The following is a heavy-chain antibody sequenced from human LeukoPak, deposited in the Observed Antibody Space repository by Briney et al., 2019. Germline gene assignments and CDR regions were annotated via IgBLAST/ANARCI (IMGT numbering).Heavy chain of an antibody. V-gene: IGHV3-9*01. D-gene: IGHD2-15*01. J-gene: IGHJ4*02. CDR2: ISWNSGSI. CDR1: GFTFDDYA. CDR3: ARQTLGYCSGGSCYGLDY. Sequence: GGSLRLSCAASGFTFDDYAMHWVRQAPGKGLEWVSGISWNSGSIGYADSVKGRFTISRDNAKNSLYLQMNSLRAEDTAVYYCARQTLGYCSGGSCYGLDYWGQGTLVTVSS.